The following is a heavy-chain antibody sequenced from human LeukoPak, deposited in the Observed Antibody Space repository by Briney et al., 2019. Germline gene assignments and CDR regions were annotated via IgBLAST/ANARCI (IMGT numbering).Heavy chain of an antibody. CDR1: GFTVSSNE. J-gene: IGHJ5*02. CDR3: ASGNQQWLGGVEDNWFDP. CDR2: ISGGST. D-gene: IGHD6-19*01. Sequence: GGSLRLSCAASGFTVSSNEMSWVRQAPGKGLEWVSSISGGSTYYADSRKGRFTISRDNSKNTLYLQMNSLRAEDTAVYYCASGNQQWLGGVEDNWFDPWGQGTLVTVSS. V-gene: IGHV3-38-3*01.